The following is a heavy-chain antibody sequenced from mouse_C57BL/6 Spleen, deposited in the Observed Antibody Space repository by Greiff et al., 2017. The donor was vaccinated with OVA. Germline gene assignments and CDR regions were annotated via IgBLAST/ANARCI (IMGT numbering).Heavy chain of an antibody. CDR2: IYPGSGST. J-gene: IGHJ4*01. Sequence: QVQLKQPGAELVKPGASVKMSCKASGYTFTSYWITWVKQRPGQGLEWIGDIYPGSGSTNYNEKFKSKATLTVDTSSSTAYMQLSSLTSEDSAVYYCARKADYYGSSYYAMDYWGQGTSVTVSS. V-gene: IGHV1-55*01. CDR1: GYTFTSYW. D-gene: IGHD1-1*01. CDR3: ARKADYYGSSYYAMDY.